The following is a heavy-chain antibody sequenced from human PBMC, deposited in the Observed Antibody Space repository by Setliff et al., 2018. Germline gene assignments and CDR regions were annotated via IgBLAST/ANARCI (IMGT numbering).Heavy chain of an antibody. CDR2: ISPVGST. CDR1: GGSGSFSGYY. V-gene: IGHV4-34*01. Sequence: LSLTCGVSGGSGSFSGYYWSWIRQPPGKGLEWIGEISPVGSTIYNPSLRGRVTMSVDTSNKRFSLNLTSVTAADTAVYYCATSGFCGAGSCYSFDDWGQGALVTVSS. D-gene: IGHD2-15*01. J-gene: IGHJ4*02. CDR3: ATSGFCGAGSCYSFDD.